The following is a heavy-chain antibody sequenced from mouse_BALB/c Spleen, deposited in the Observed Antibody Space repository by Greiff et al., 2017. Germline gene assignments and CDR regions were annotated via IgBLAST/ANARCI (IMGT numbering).Heavy chain of an antibody. CDR3: ARRRDYGGYYAMDY. CDR2: IDPSDSYT. V-gene: IGHV1-69*02. CDR1: GYTFTSYW. D-gene: IGHD1-1*02. Sequence: QVQLQQPGAELVKPGASVKLSCKASGYTFTSYWMHWVKQRPGQGLEWIGEIDPSDSYTNYNQKFKGKATLTVDKSSSTAYMQLSSLTSEDSAVYYCARRRDYGGYYAMDYWGQGTSGTVSS. J-gene: IGHJ4*01.